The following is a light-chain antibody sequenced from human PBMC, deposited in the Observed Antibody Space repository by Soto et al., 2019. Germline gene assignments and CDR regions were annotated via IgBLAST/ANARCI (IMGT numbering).Light chain of an antibody. CDR3: QQYGSSRALT. Sequence: DIVLTQSPGTLSLSPGERATISCRASRRVSNNYFAWFQQKPGQAPRLLIYGASSRASGTPDRFSGSGSGTDFTLTISRLEPEDFAVYYCQQYGSSRALTFGGGTKVDIK. CDR1: RRVSNNY. CDR2: GAS. J-gene: IGKJ4*02. V-gene: IGKV3-20*01.